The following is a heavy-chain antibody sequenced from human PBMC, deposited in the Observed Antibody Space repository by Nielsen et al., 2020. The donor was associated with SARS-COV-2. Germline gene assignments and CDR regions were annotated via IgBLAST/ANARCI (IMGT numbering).Heavy chain of an antibody. CDR2: IIPIFGTA. D-gene: IGHD6-19*01. Sequence: SVKVSCKASGGTFSSYAISWVRQAPGQGLEWMGGIIPIFGTANYAQKFQGRVTITADESTSTAYMELSSLRSEDTAVYHCARDRPGYSSGWRFGHDYWGQGTLVTVSS. CDR3: ARDRPGYSSGWRFGHDY. V-gene: IGHV1-69*13. J-gene: IGHJ4*02. CDR1: GGTFSSYA.